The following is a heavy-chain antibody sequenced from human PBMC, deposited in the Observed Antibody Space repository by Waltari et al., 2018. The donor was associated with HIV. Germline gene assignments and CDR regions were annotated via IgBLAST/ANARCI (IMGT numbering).Heavy chain of an antibody. CDR1: GASITSGNYF. CDR2: TSTSESI. J-gene: IGHJ5*02. V-gene: IGHV4-61*02. Sequence: QVQLQESGPGLVKFSQTLSLTCNVPGASITSGNYFWTWVRQPAGKTLEGSGRTSTSESINDSTPLKRRVTISRETSNNPFSLQSTSVTAADTAVYYCAREALVYKYGRYCSDDDCDSRWFDPWGHGTQVTVSS. D-gene: IGHD2-15*01. CDR3: AREALVYKYGRYCSDDDCDSRWFDP.